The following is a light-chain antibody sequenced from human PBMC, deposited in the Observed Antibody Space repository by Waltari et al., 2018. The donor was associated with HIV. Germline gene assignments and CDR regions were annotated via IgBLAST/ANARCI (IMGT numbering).Light chain of an antibody. V-gene: IGLV1-47*01. J-gene: IGLJ6*01. CDR3: ASWDDALSSWL. Sequence: QSGLRQPPSTSRPPGQRVVISCSGSSSNVGKNYVLWFQQLPGAAPRLLIYRNDRRPSGVPDRFTAAKSGTSASLVISGLRSDDEAEYFCASWDDALSSWLFGGGTKLTVL. CDR2: RND. CDR1: SSNVGKNY.